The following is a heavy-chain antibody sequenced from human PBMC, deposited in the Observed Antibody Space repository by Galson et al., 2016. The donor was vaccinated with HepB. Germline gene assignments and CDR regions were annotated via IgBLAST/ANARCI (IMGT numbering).Heavy chain of an antibody. CDR1: GGSISSSSYY. Sequence: ETLSLTCTVSGGSISSSSYYWGWIRQPPGKGLEWIGSIYYSGSTYYNPSLKSRVTISVDTSKNQFSLKLSSVTAADTAVYYCARLELSFTSGFDYWGQGTLVTVSS. CDR2: IYYSGST. D-gene: IGHD3-16*02. V-gene: IGHV4-39*01. CDR3: ARLELSFTSGFDY. J-gene: IGHJ4*02.